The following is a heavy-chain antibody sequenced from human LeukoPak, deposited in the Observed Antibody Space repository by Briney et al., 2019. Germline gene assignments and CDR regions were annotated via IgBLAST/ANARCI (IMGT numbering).Heavy chain of an antibody. CDR1: GYTFTGYY. J-gene: IGHJ5*02. CDR3: ARDDTIFGVVDDWFHP. Sequence: ASVKVSCKASGYTFTGYYLHWVRQAPGQGLEWMGWINPNSGGTNYAQKFQGRVTMTRDTSISTAYIELSRLRSDDTAVYYCARDDTIFGVVDDWFHPWGQGTLVTVSS. CDR2: INPNSGGT. D-gene: IGHD3-3*01. V-gene: IGHV1-2*02.